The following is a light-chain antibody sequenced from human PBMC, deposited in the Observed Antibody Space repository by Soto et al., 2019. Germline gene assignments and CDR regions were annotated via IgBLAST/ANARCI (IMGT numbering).Light chain of an antibody. V-gene: IGKV3-11*01. Sequence: EIVLTQSPATLSLSPGERATLSCRASQSVSSYLAWYQQKPGQAPRLLIYDASNRATGIPARFSGSGSGIDFTHTTRSLEPEDFSVYYCQQRGIWPSFGGGTKVETK. J-gene: IGKJ4*01. CDR2: DAS. CDR1: QSVSSY. CDR3: QQRGIWPS.